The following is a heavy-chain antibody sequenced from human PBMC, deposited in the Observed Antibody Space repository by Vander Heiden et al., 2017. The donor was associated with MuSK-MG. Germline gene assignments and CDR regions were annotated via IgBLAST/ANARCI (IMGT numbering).Heavy chain of an antibody. CDR3: ARGDIFGESSNRYFNY. D-gene: IGHD3-10*01. CDR1: GYTFTTYA. Sequence: QVQLVQSGAEVKKPGASVKVSCKAPGYTFTTYALHLVRPAPGQRLQWIGWLNAGNGNTKYSQELQGRVTITRDTAATTAYMELSSLRSEDTAVYYCARGDIFGESSNRYFNYWGQGTLVTVSS. J-gene: IGHJ4*02. V-gene: IGHV1-3*01. CDR2: LNAGNGNT.